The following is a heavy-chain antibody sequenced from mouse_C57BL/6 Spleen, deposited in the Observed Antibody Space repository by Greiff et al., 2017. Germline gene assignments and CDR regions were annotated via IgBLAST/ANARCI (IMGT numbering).Heavy chain of an antibody. V-gene: IGHV5-17*01. CDR1: GFTFSDYG. CDR3: ARSPMVTTGYYFDY. J-gene: IGHJ2*01. CDR2: ISSGSSTI. Sequence: EVKLQESGGGLVKPGGSLKLSCAASGFTFSDYGMHWVRQAPEKGLEWVAYISSGSSTIYYADTVKGRFTISRDNAKNTLFLQMTSLRSEDTAMYYCARSPMVTTGYYFDYWGQGTTLTVSS. D-gene: IGHD2-2*01.